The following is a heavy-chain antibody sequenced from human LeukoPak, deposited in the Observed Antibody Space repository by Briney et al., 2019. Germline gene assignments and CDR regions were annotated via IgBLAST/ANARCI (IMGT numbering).Heavy chain of an antibody. J-gene: IGHJ4*02. CDR3: AKDLHSYGTTFDY. Sequence: PGRSLRLSCAASGFTFYDYAMHWVRQAPGKGLEWGSGISWNSGSIGYADSVKGRFTISRDNAKNSLYPQMNSLRAEDTALYYCAKDLHSYGTTFDYWGQGTLVTVSS. CDR1: GFTFYDYA. D-gene: IGHD5-18*01. CDR2: ISWNSGSI. V-gene: IGHV3-9*01.